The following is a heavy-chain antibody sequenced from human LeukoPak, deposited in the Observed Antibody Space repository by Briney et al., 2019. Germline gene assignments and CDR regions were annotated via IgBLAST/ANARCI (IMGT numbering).Heavy chain of an antibody. Sequence: SETLSLTCSVSGDSISSSGCYWAWLRQPPGKGLEWIGSIHYSGTTYYNPSLKSRVTISVDTSKHQFSLKLSSVTAADTAVYYCARLLRRRVRIAVAGYYFDYWGQGTLVTVSS. CDR3: ARLLRRRVRIAVAGYYFDY. CDR2: IHYSGTT. J-gene: IGHJ4*02. V-gene: IGHV4-39*07. CDR1: GDSISSSGCY. D-gene: IGHD6-19*01.